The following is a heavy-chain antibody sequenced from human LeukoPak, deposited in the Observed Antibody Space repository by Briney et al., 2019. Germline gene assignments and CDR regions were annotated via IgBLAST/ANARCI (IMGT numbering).Heavy chain of an antibody. CDR1: GGSISSSSYY. D-gene: IGHD2-2*01. J-gene: IGHJ6*03. CDR3: AREWVVPAARENYYYYYMDV. Sequence: SETLSLTCTVSGGSISSSSYYWGWIRQPPGKGLEWIGSIYYSGSTYYNPSLKSRVTISVDTSKNQFSLKLSSVTAADTAVYYCAREWVVPAARENYYYYYMDVWGKGTTVTVSS. CDR2: IYYSGST. V-gene: IGHV4-39*07.